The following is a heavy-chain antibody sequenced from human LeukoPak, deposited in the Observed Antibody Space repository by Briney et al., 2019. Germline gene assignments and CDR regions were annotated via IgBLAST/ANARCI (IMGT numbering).Heavy chain of an antibody. Sequence: AGGSLRLSCAASGFTFSDYYMSWIRQAPGKGLEWVSYISSSGSTIYYADSVKGRFTISRDNAKNSLYLQMNSLRAEDTAVYYCARSAEVSRFLEWYPREVDYWGQGTLVTVSS. CDR3: ARSAEVSRFLEWYPREVDY. V-gene: IGHV3-11*01. J-gene: IGHJ4*02. CDR2: ISSSGSTI. CDR1: GFTFSDYY. D-gene: IGHD3-3*01.